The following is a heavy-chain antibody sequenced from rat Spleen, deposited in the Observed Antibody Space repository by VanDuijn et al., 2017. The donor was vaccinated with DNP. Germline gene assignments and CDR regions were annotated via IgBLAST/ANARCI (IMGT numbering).Heavy chain of an antibody. D-gene: IGHD1-4*01. CDR3: AGRPPPTRGPFDY. V-gene: IGHV5-31*01. CDR1: GFIFSNYW. Sequence: EVQLVESGGGPVRPGRSLKLSCVASGFIFSNYWMTWIRQAPGKGLEWVASISNTGDNTYYSDSVKGRFTISRDNAKSTLSLQMDSLRSEDTATYYCAGRPPPTRGPFDYWGQGVTVTVSS. CDR2: ISNTGDNT. J-gene: IGHJ2*01.